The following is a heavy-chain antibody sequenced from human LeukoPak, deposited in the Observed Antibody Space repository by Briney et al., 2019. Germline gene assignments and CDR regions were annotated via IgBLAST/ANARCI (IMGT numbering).Heavy chain of an antibody. CDR3: ARALGFGAYDY. D-gene: IGHD3-10*01. V-gene: IGHV3-21*01. Sequence: GGSLRLSCAPSGFTFSSYSMTWVRQAPGRGLEWVSFILSSSSYIYYAESVKGRFTISRNNAKNSLYLQMNSLRAEDTAVYYCARALGFGAYDYGGQGTLVTVSS. J-gene: IGHJ4*02. CDR2: ILSSSSYI. CDR1: GFTFSSYS.